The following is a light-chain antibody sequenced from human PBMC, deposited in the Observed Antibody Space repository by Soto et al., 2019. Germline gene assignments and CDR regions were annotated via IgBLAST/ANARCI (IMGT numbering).Light chain of an antibody. CDR1: QGINSY. CDR2: AAS. V-gene: IGKV1-17*03. Sequence: DIQMTQSTSAMSASVGDRVTITCGASQGINSYLAWFQQKPGKVPKRLIYAASNLESGVPSRFSGSGSGTEFTLTINSLQPEDFATYYCLQYSGYVPTFGGGTKVDIK. J-gene: IGKJ4*01. CDR3: LQYSGYVPT.